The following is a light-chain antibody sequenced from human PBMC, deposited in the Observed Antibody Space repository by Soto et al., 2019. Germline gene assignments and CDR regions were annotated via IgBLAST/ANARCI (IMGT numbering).Light chain of an antibody. CDR1: SSNIGAGYD. Sequence: QSVLTQPPSVSGAPGQRVIISCTGSSSNIGAGYDVKWYQQLPGTAPKLLIYGDTNRPSGVPDRFSGSKSGTSASLAITGLQTEDEADYYCQSYDSSRSVVVFGGGTKLTVL. CDR2: GDT. CDR3: QSYDSSRSVVV. V-gene: IGLV1-40*01. J-gene: IGLJ2*01.